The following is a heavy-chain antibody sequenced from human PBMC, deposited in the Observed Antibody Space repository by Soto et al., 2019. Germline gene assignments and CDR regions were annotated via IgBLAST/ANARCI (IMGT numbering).Heavy chain of an antibody. J-gene: IGHJ6*01. Sequence: ASVKVSCKASGYTFTSYYMHWVRQAPGQGLEWMGIINPSGGSTSYAQKFQGRVTMTRDTSTSTVYMELSSLRSEDTAVYYCARGDIVATAGYYGMDVWGQGTTVNVSS. D-gene: IGHD5-12*01. CDR3: ARGDIVATAGYYGMDV. CDR2: INPSGGST. CDR1: GYTFTSYY. V-gene: IGHV1-46*01.